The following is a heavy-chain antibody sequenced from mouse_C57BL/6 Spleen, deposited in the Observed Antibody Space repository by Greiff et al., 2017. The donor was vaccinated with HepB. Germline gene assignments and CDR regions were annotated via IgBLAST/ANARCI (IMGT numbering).Heavy chain of an antibody. CDR2: INPGSGGT. CDR3: ARREDGYSPWFAY. J-gene: IGHJ3*01. Sequence: QVQLQQSGAELVRPGTSVKVSCKASGYAFTNYLIEWVKQRPGQGLEWIGVINPGSGGTNYNEKFKGKATLTADKSSSTAYMQLSSLTSEDSAVYCCARREDGYSPWFAYWGQGTLVTVSA. V-gene: IGHV1-54*01. CDR1: GYAFTNYL. D-gene: IGHD2-3*01.